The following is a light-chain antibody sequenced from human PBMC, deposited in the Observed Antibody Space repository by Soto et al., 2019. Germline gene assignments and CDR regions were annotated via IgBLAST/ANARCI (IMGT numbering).Light chain of an antibody. CDR1: QGLSSD. CDR3: XXLNSYPIT. V-gene: IGKV1-9*01. J-gene: IGKJ5*01. CDR2: AAS. Sequence: DIQLTQSPSFLSASVGDRVTITCRASQGLSSDLAWYQQKPGKAPKLLIYAASTLQSGVPSRFSGSGSGTXXXXXXXXXXPXDFXXXXXXXLNSYPITFGQGTRLEIK.